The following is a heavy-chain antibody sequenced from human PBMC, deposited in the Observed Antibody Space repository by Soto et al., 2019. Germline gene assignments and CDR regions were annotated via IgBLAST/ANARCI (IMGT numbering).Heavy chain of an antibody. CDR1: GYTFTSYY. CDR3: ARDPIVVVPAAITPSTNWFDP. D-gene: IGHD2-2*02. V-gene: IGHV1-46*01. Sequence: QVQLVQSGAEVKKPGASVKVSCKASGYTFTSYYMHWVRQAPGQGLEWMGIINPSGGSTSYAQKFQGRVTMTRDTSTSTVYMELSSLRSEDTAVYYCARDPIVVVPAAITPSTNWFDPWGQGTLVTVSS. CDR2: INPSGGST. J-gene: IGHJ5*02.